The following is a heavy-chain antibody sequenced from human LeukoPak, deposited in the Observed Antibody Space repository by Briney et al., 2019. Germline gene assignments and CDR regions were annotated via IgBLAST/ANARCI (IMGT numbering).Heavy chain of an antibody. CDR2: IYSGGST. Sequence: GGSLRLSCAASGFTVSSNYMSWVRQAPGKGLEWVSVIYSGGSTYYADSVKGRFTISRDNSKNTLYLQMNSLRAEDTAVYYCARDNRGEYKIGYFDFWGQGTLVTVSS. CDR1: GFTVSSNY. V-gene: IGHV3-66*01. D-gene: IGHD2-21*01. J-gene: IGHJ4*02. CDR3: ARDNRGEYKIGYFDF.